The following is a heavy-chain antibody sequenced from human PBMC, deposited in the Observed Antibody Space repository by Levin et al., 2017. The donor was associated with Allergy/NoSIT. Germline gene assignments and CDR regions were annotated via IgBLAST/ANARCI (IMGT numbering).Heavy chain of an antibody. CDR2: ISPGSTYI. CDR3: ARFIAPATNHYYGMDV. Sequence: GGSLRLSCAASGFTFSDFYISWVRQAPGKGLQWVAYISPGSTYIKYADSVQGRFSISRDNARNSVSLHMNSLRADDTALYYCARFIAPATNHYYGMDVGGQGTTVTVSS. V-gene: IGHV3-11*03. D-gene: IGHD6-13*01. J-gene: IGHJ6*02. CDR1: GFTFSDFY.